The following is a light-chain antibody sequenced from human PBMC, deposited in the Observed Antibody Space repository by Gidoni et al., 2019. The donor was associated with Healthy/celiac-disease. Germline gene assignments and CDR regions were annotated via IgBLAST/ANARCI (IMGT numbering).Light chain of an antibody. CDR3: QQTYSTLWT. J-gene: IGKJ1*01. CDR1: QSVTNY. V-gene: IGKV1-39*01. Sequence: GGRITITCRASQSVTNYLNWYQQTPGKAPKLLIYAASSLQSGVPSRFSASGSGTDFTLTITSLQPEDFATYYCQQTYSTLWTFGQGTKVDIK. CDR2: AAS.